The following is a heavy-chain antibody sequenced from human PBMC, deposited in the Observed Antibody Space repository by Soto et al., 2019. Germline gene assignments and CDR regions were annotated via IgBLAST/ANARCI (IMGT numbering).Heavy chain of an antibody. V-gene: IGHV4-30-4*01. Sequence: QVQLQESGPGLVKPSQTLSLTCTVSGGSISRGDYYGSWIRQPPGKGLEWIGYIYYSGSTYYNPSLKSRVTISVDTSKNQFSLKLSSVTAADTAVYYCARELIPGGDHNYYYYGMDVWGQGTTVTVSS. J-gene: IGHJ6*02. CDR2: IYYSGST. D-gene: IGHD3-16*01. CDR1: GGSISRGDYY. CDR3: ARELIPGGDHNYYYYGMDV.